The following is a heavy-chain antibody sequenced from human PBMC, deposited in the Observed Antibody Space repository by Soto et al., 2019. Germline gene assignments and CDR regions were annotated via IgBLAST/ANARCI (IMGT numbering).Heavy chain of an antibody. CDR3: ARVRDGYIPFYYGMDV. J-gene: IGHJ6*02. V-gene: IGHV1-46*01. CDR2: INPSSGST. CDR1: GYTFTSYY. Sequence: QVQLVQSGAEVKKPGASVKVSCKASGYTFTSYYIHWVRQAPGQGLEWMGIINPSSGSTRYAQKFQGRVTMTGDTSTSTVYMELSSLRSEDTAVYYCARVRDGYIPFYYGMDVWGQGTTVTVSS. D-gene: IGHD5-12*01.